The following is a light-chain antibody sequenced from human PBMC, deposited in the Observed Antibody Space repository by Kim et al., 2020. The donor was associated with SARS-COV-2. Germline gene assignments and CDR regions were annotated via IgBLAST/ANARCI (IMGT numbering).Light chain of an antibody. CDR1: GSDIGYRNF. J-gene: IGLJ2*01. CDR3: SSYTNSGTVV. Sequence: GQPITISGTGTGSDIGYRNFVSWYQQHPGKAPRLMIYDVTNRPSGVSHRFSGSKSGNTASLAISGLQTEDEAAYYCSSYTNSGTVVFGGGTKLTVL. CDR2: DVT. V-gene: IGLV2-14*03.